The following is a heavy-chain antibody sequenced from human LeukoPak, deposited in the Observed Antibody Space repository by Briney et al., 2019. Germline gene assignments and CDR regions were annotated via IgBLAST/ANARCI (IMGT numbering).Heavy chain of an antibody. CDR3: ARMWGIVVVPAANASESGDY. V-gene: IGHV3-11*01. J-gene: IGHJ4*02. CDR1: GITFKDYY. D-gene: IGHD2-2*01. CDR2: ISGDGTLP. Sequence: GGSLRLSCAASGITFKDYYMSWIRQPPGKGLQWVSYISGDGTLPDYADSVRGRFTISRDNARNSVFLQLNSLRAEDTAVYYCARMWGIVVVPAANASESGDYWGQGTLVTVSS.